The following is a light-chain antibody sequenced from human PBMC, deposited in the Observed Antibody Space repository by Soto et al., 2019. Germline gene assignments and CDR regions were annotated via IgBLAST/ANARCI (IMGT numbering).Light chain of an antibody. CDR2: WAS. CDR1: QSVLYSSNNKNY. J-gene: IGKJ4*01. Sequence: DIVMTQSPDSLAVSLGERATINCKSSQSVLYSSNNKNYLTWYQQKPGQPPKLLIYWASTRESGVPDRFSGSGSGTDFTLTISTLQAKDVAVYYCQQYYSVPLTFGGGTKVEIK. CDR3: QQYYSVPLT. V-gene: IGKV4-1*01.